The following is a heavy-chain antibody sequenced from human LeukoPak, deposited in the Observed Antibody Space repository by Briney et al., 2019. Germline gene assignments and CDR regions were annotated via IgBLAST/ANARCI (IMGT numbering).Heavy chain of an antibody. V-gene: IGHV1-18*01. J-gene: IGHJ4*02. D-gene: IGHD6-13*01. CDR1: GLTFTSYG. CDR3: ARVSSSWYYFDY. CDR2: ISGYNGNT. Sequence: ASVKVYCKDSGLTFTSYGFRWVRQAPGQGLEWMGWISGYNGNTNYAQKLQGRVTMNTDTSTSTAYMELRSLISDDTAIYYCARVSSSWYYFDYWGQGTLVTVSS.